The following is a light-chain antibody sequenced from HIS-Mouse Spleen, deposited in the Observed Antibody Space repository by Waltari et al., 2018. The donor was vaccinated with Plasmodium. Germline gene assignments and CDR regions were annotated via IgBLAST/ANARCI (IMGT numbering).Light chain of an antibody. J-gene: IGLJ1*01. CDR3: SSYTSSSTLNYV. CDR1: SRDVGGYNY. V-gene: IGLV2-14*03. CDR2: DVS. Sequence: QSALTQPASVSGSPGQSITISCTGTSRDVGGYNYVSSYQQHPGKAPNLMIYDVSNRPSGVSKRCSGSKSGNTASLTISWLQAEDEADYYCSSYTSSSTLNYVFGTGTKVTVL.